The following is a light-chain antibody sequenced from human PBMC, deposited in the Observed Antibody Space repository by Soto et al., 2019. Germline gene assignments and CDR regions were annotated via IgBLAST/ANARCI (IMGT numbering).Light chain of an antibody. J-gene: IGKJ4*01. V-gene: IGKV3-20*01. CDR3: QQYGSAPFT. CDR2: DTS. CDR1: QSVSSK. Sequence: EMVMTQSPATLSVSPGERATLSCRASQSVSSKLAWYQQKPGQAPSLLIYDTSTRAAGIPDRFSGSGSGTDFTLTISRLEPEDFAVYYCQQYGSAPFTFGGGTKVDIK.